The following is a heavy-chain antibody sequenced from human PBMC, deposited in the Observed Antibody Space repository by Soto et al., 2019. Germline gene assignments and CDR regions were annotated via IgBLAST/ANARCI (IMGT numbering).Heavy chain of an antibody. CDR1: GFTFSSYA. J-gene: IGHJ6*02. D-gene: IGHD6-13*01. V-gene: IGHV3-30-3*01. Sequence: GGSLRLSCAASGFTFSSYAMSWVRQAPGKGLEWVAVISYDGSNKYYADSVKGRFTISRDNSKNTLYLQMNSLRAEDTAVYYCAREEGSWTTRDYYYGMDVWGQGTTVTVSS. CDR3: AREEGSWTTRDYYYGMDV. CDR2: ISYDGSNK.